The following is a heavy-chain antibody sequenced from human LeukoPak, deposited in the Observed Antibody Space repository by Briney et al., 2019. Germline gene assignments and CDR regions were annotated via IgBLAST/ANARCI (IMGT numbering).Heavy chain of an antibody. Sequence: GTSLRLSCVGSGFTFGRYGLDWISQAPGRGLEWVANIKQDGSEKYYADSVKGRFTISRDNAKNSLYLQMNSLRVEDTAMYYCAADSGGSRYWGQGTLATVSS. V-gene: IGHV3-7*01. J-gene: IGHJ4*02. D-gene: IGHD2-15*01. CDR2: IKQDGSEK. CDR3: AADSGGSRY. CDR1: GFTFGRYG.